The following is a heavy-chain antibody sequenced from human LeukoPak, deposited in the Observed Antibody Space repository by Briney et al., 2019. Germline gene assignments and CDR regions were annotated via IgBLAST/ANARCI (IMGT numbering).Heavy chain of an antibody. V-gene: IGHV4-4*07. CDR2: IFASGYT. Sequence: SETLSLTCSISDGSISNYSWSWVRQPGGKALEWIGRIFASGYTEYNPSLESRFAVSVDTSKNEFYLTVNSVPAADTALYYCARVHIVTGTYFDYWGQGVLVTVSS. CDR3: ARVHIVTGTYFDY. J-gene: IGHJ4*02. D-gene: IGHD2-21*01. CDR1: DGSISNYS.